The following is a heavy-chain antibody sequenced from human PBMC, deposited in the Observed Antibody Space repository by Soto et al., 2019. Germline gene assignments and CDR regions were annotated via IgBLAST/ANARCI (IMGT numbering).Heavy chain of an antibody. J-gene: IGHJ4*02. CDR2: ISAGGTRT. CDR1: GLTFTSYA. D-gene: IGHD2-2*01. V-gene: IGHV3-23*01. CDR3: VSQNTKDYFDY. Sequence: PGGSLRLSCTASGLTFTSYAMAWVRQPPGKGLEWVSGISAGGTRTYYADSVKGRFTISRDNSKNTLFLQMNSLRAEDTALYYCVSQNTKDYFDYWGQGALVTVSS.